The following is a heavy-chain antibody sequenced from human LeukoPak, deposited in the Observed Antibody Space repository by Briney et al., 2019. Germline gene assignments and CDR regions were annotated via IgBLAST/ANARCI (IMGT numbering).Heavy chain of an antibody. D-gene: IGHD4-23*01. Sequence: SVTVSCTASGGTFSSYAISWVRQAPGQGLEWMGGIIPIFGTTNYAQKLQGRVTITADESTSTAYMELSSLRSEDTAVYYCALLATTVVTRFDYWGQGTLVTVSS. V-gene: IGHV1-69*13. CDR1: GGTFSSYA. CDR2: IIPIFGTT. CDR3: ALLATTVVTRFDY. J-gene: IGHJ4*02.